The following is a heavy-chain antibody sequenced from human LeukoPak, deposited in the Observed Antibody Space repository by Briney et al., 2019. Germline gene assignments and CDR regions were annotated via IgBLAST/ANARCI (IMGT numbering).Heavy chain of an antibody. CDR3: ARTGRLRFPGGFDI. J-gene: IGHJ3*02. Sequence: ASVKVSCKASGYTLTGYYMHWVRQAPGQGLEWMGWINPNSGGTNYAQKFQGRVTMTRDTAISTAYMELSRLRSDDTAVYYCARTGRLRFPGGFDIWGQGTMVTVSS. CDR1: GYTLTGYY. D-gene: IGHD4-17*01. V-gene: IGHV1-2*02. CDR2: INPNSGGT.